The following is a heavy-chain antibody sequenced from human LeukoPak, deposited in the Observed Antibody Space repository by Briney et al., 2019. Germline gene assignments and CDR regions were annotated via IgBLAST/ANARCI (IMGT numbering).Heavy chain of an antibody. Sequence: PGGSLRLSCAASGFTVSSYAMSWVRQAPGKGLEWVSAISGSGGSTYYADSVKGRFTISRDNSKNTLYLQMNSLRAEDTAVYYCAELRLGELSLPYYFDYWGQGTLVTVSS. CDR1: GFTVSSYA. V-gene: IGHV3-23*01. CDR3: AELRLGELSLPYYFDY. J-gene: IGHJ4*02. CDR2: ISGSGGST. D-gene: IGHD3-16*02.